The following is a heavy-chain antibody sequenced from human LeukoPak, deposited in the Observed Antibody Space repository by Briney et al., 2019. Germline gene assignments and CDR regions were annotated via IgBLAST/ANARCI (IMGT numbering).Heavy chain of an antibody. Sequence: GASVKVSCKASGYTFTGYYMHWVRQAPGQGLEWMGWINPNSGGTNYAQKFQGRVTMTRDTSISTAYMEPSRLRSDDTAVYYCARDGSWFGELLWMQQIDYWGQGTLVTVSS. J-gene: IGHJ4*02. V-gene: IGHV1-2*02. CDR3: ARDGSWFGELLWMQQIDY. CDR1: GYTFTGYY. CDR2: INPNSGGT. D-gene: IGHD3-10*01.